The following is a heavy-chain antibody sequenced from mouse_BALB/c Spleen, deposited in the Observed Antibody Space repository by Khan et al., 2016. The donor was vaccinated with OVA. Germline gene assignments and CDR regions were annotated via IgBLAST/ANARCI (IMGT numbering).Heavy chain of an antibody. CDR1: GFTFSNFG. CDR3: IRDYYGSSYVAD. Sequence: EVELVESGGGLVQPGGSRKLSCAASGFTFSNFGMHWVRQAPEKGLEWVAYISSGSFTINYADTVQGRFTISRDNPKNTLFLQMTSLRSEDTAMYYCIRDYYGSSYVADWGQGTLVTVSA. CDR2: ISSGSFTI. V-gene: IGHV5-17*02. D-gene: IGHD1-1*01. J-gene: IGHJ3*01.